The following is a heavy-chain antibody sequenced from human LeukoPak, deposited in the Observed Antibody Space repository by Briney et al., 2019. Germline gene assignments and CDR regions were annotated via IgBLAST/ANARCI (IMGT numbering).Heavy chain of an antibody. CDR3: ATGGKFDFWSGYHIDN. V-gene: IGHV3-30*04. J-gene: IGHJ4*02. D-gene: IGHD3-3*01. CDR1: GFTFSSNA. Sequence: GGSLRLSCEVSGFTFSSNAMHWVRQAPGKGLEWVAVISYDGSNKNFADSVKGRFTVSRDNSKHTLYLHMNSLRSDDTAMYYCATGGKFDFWSGYHIDNWGQGALVTVSS. CDR2: ISYDGSNK.